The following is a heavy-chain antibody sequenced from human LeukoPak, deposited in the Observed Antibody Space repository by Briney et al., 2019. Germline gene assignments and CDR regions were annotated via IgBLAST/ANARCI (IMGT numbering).Heavy chain of an antibody. Sequence: GGSLRLSCAASGFTVSNNYMSWVRQAPGKGLEWVSIIYSGGSTYYADSVKGRFTTSRDNSKLYLQMNSLRAEDTAVYYCAIRSSATRAFDYWGQGTLVTVSS. CDR3: AIRSSATRAFDY. J-gene: IGHJ4*02. D-gene: IGHD6-19*01. CDR2: IYSGGST. V-gene: IGHV3-66*02. CDR1: GFTVSNNY.